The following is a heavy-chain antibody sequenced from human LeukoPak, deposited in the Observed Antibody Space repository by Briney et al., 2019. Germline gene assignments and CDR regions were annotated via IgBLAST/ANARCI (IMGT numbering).Heavy chain of an antibody. CDR3: AKSVVNSGTYIPFDS. CDR2: ISYDGSNK. CDR1: GFTFSSYG. Sequence: GGSLRLSCAASGFTFSSYGMHWVRQAPGKGLEWVAVISYDGSNKYYADSVKGRFTISRDNSKNTLYLQMNSLRVEDTTIYYCAKSVVNSGTYIPFDSWGQGTLVTVSS. V-gene: IGHV3-30*18. D-gene: IGHD1-26*01. J-gene: IGHJ4*02.